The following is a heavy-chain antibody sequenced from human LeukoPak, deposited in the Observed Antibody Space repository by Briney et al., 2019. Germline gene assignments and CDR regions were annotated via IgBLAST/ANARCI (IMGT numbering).Heavy chain of an antibody. CDR2: IYYSGST. CDR3: ARLDYYDSSGHIDY. V-gene: IGHV4-59*08. CDR1: GGSISSYY. D-gene: IGHD3-22*01. Sequence: SETLSLTCTVSGGSISSYYWSWIRQPPGKGLEWIGYIYYSGSTNSNPSLKSRVTISVDTSKNQFSLKLSSVTAADTAGYYCARLDYYDSSGHIDYWGQGTLVTVSS. J-gene: IGHJ4*02.